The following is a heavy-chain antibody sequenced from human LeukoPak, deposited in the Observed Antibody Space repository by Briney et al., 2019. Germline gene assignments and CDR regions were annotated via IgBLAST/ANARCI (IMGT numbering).Heavy chain of an antibody. CDR2: ITSSSSYI. J-gene: IGHJ4*02. Sequence: PGGTLRLSCAASGFTFSGFAMSWIRQAPGKGLEWVSSITSSSSYIYYADSVKGRFTISRDNAKNSLYLQMNSLRAEDTAVYYCARDHPRQLAEDYWGQGTLVTVSS. CDR3: ARDHPRQLAEDY. CDR1: GFTFSGFA. V-gene: IGHV3-21*01. D-gene: IGHD6-6*01.